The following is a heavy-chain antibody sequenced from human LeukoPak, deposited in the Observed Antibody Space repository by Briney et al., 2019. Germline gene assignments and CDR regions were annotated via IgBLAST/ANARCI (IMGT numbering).Heavy chain of an antibody. CDR2: ISDSGSTI. J-gene: IGHJ4*02. CDR3: AGDPEDIDY. D-gene: IGHD2-15*01. V-gene: IGHV3-48*01. Sequence: PGGSLRLSCAASGFTFSSYSMNWVRQAPGKGLEWVSYISDSGSTIYYADSVKGRFTISRGNAKNSLSLQMDSLRAEDTAVYYCAGDPEDIDYWGQGTLVTVSS. CDR1: GFTFSSYS.